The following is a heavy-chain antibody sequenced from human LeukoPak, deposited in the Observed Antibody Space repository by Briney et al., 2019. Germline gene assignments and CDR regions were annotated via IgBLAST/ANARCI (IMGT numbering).Heavy chain of an antibody. V-gene: IGHV1-18*01. CDR1: GYTFSIYG. CDR2: ISAYNGNT. CDR3: VREGYCSSTSCFNDAFDI. J-gene: IGHJ3*02. D-gene: IGHD2-2*01. Sequence: ASVKVSCKASGYTFSIYGISWVRQAPGQGLEWMGWISAYNGNTNYVQKLQGRVTMTTDTSTSTAYMELRSLRSDDTAVYYCVREGYCSSTSCFNDAFDIWGQGTMVTVSS.